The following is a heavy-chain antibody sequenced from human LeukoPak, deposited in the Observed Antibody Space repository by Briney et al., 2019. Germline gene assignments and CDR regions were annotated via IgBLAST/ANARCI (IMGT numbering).Heavy chain of an antibody. CDR2: INPNSGGT. D-gene: IGHD2-15*01. CDR1: GYTFTGYY. Sequence: ASVKVSCKASGYTFTGYYMHWVRQAPGQGLEWMGWINPNSGGTNYAQKFQGRVTMTRDTSISTAYMELSRLRSDDTAVYYCARNLDCSGGSCYSFAPQLFDHWGQGTLVTVSS. J-gene: IGHJ4*02. V-gene: IGHV1-2*02. CDR3: ARNLDCSGGSCYSFAPQLFDH.